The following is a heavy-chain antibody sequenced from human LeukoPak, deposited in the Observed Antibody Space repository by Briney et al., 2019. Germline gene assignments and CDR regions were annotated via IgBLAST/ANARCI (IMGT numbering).Heavy chain of an antibody. CDR2: YYYSGCT. D-gene: IGHD3-22*01. V-gene: IGHV4-61*01. CDR3: AGARRYYYDSSGYSFDY. CDR1: GGSVRSGSYY. J-gene: IGHJ4*02. Sequence: SEALSQTCIVCGGSVRSGSYYGSWIRQPPGKGLEWIGYYYYSGCTNSNPSLKSRVTISVDTSKTQFSLKLSSVTAADTAVYYCAGARRYYYDSSGYSFDYWGQGTLVTVSS.